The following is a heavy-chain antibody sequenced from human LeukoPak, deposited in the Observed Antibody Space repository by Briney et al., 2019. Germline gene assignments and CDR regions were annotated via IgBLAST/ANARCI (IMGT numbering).Heavy chain of an antibody. V-gene: IGHV1-69*04. CDR2: IIPILGIA. J-gene: IGHJ4*02. D-gene: IGHD5-12*01. CDR3: ARLPITDSGYDWVDY. Sequence: SVKVSCKASGGTFSSYAISWVRQAPGQGLEWMGRIIPILGIANYAQKFQGRVTITADKSTSTTYMELSSLRSEDTAVYYCARLPITDSGYDWVDYWGQGTLVTVSS. CDR1: GGTFSSYA.